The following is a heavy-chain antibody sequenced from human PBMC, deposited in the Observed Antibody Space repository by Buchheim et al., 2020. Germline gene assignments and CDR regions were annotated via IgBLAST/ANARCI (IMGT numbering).Heavy chain of an antibody. D-gene: IGHD3-10*01. Sequence: EVQLVQSGAEVKKPGESLKISCKGSGYNYTTYWIGWVRQRPGKGLEWMGIIYPGDSDTRYSPSLQGQVTISADKSISTAYLQWGSLKASDTAMYYCARNRYYGSGNLYAFEVWGQGT. J-gene: IGHJ3*01. CDR1: GYNYTTYW. CDR3: ARNRYYGSGNLYAFEV. V-gene: IGHV5-51*01. CDR2: IYPGDSDT.